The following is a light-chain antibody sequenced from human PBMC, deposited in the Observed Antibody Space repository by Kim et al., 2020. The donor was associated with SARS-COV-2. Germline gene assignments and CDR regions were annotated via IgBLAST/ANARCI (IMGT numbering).Light chain of an antibody. V-gene: IGLV2-18*02. Sequence: QSALTQPPSVSGSPGQSVTISCTGTSSDVGSYNRVSWYQQPPDTAPKLMIYEVSSRPSGVPDRFSGSKSGNTASLTISGLQAEDEADYYCSSYTSSGTLVFGGGTQLTVL. CDR2: EVS. CDR1: SSDVGSYNR. J-gene: IGLJ3*02. CDR3: SSYTSSGTLV.